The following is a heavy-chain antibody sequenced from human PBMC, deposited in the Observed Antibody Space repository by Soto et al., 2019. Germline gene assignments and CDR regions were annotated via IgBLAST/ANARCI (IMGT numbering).Heavy chain of an antibody. CDR1: GGSISSSSYY. CDR2: IYYSGST. Sequence: PSETLSLTCTVSGGSISSSSYYWGWIRQPPGKGLEWIGSIYYSGSTYYNPSLKSRVTISVDTSKNQFSLKLSSVTAADTAVYYFESHTNGPGIEGAGINCFAPWGQGTLVTVSS. V-gene: IGHV4-39*01. J-gene: IGHJ5*02. CDR3: ESHTNGPGIEGAGINCFAP. D-gene: IGHD6-19*01.